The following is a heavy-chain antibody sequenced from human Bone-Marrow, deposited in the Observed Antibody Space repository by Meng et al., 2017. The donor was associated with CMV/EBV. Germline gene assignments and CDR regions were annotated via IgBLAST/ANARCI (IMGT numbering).Heavy chain of an antibody. V-gene: IGHV1-2*02. Sequence: SCQASGYTFPGYYIHWVRQAPGQGLEWMGWINPNSGGTNYAQKFQGRVTMTRDTSISTAYMELSRLRSDDTAVYYCARDQRRTPSDYWGQGTLVTVSS. CDR1: GYTFPGYY. CDR2: INPNSGGT. J-gene: IGHJ4*02. D-gene: IGHD1-1*01. CDR3: ARDQRRTPSDY.